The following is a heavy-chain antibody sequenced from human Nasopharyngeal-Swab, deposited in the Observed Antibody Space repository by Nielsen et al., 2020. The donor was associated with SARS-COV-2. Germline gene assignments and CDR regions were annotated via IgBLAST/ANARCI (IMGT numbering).Heavy chain of an antibody. CDR1: GCTFSSYS. D-gene: IGHD2-2*01. J-gene: IGHJ5*02. CDR3: ARATRPRYCSSTSCFNWFDP. Sequence: GASLKISCAASGCTFSSYSMNWVRQAPGKGLEWVSYISSSSSTIYYADSVKGRFTISRDNAKNSLYLQMNSLRAEDTAVYYCARATRPRYCSSTSCFNWFDPWGQGTLVTVSS. V-gene: IGHV3-48*01. CDR2: ISSSSSTI.